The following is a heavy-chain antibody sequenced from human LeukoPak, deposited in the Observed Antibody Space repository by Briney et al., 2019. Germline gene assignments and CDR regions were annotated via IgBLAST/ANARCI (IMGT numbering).Heavy chain of an antibody. D-gene: IGHD1-26*01. CDR2: TKSTSDGGTT. Sequence: GGSLRLSCAASGFTFSDAWMSWVRQAPGKGLEWVGRTKSTSDGGTTDYAAPVKRRFSISRDDYKKTVYLQMSSLKTEDTAVYYCTRALSGVDWGQGTLVTVSS. V-gene: IGHV3-15*05. J-gene: IGHJ4*02. CDR3: TRALSGVD. CDR1: GFTFSDAW.